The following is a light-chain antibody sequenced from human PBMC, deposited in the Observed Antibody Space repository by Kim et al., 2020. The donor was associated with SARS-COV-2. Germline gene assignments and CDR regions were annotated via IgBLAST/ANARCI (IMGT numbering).Light chain of an antibody. CDR2: AAS. CDR1: QSISNNF. V-gene: IGKV3-20*01. J-gene: IGKJ4*01. CDR3: QQYGTSPPIT. Sequence: PGERATLSCWASQSISNNFLAWYQQKTGQPPRLLIYAASNRATDIPDRFSGGGSGTHFTLTISRLEPEDCAVYYCQQYGTSPPITFGVGTKVEIK.